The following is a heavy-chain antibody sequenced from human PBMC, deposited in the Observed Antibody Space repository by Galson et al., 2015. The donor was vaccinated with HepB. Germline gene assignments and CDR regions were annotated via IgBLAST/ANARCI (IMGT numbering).Heavy chain of an antibody. CDR3: ARKGEILWFGELSLDY. D-gene: IGHD3-10*01. J-gene: IGHJ4*02. CDR2: IWYDGSNK. V-gene: IGHV3-33*08. Sequence: SLRLSCAASGFTFSSYGMHWVRQAPGKGLEWVAVIWYDGSNKYYADSVKGRFTISRDNSKNTLYLQMNSLRAEDTAVYYCARKGEILWFGELSLDYWGQGTLVTVSS. CDR1: GFTFSSYG.